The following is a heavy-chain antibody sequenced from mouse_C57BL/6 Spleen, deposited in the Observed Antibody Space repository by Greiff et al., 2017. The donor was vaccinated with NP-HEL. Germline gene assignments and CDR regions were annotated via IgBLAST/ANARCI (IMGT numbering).Heavy chain of an antibody. D-gene: IGHD2-5*01. J-gene: IGHJ2*01. Sequence: VKVVESGAELVKPGASVKISCKASGYAFSSYWMNWVKQRPGKGLEWIGQIYPGDGDTNYNGKFKGKATLTADKSSSTAYMQLSSLTSEDSAVYFCARRSNYHFDYWGQGTTLTVSS. CDR2: IYPGDGDT. CDR1: GYAFSSYW. CDR3: ARRSNYHFDY. V-gene: IGHV1-80*01.